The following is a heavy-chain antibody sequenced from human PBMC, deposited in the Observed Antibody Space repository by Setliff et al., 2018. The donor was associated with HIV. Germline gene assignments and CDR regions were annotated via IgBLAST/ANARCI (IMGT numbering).Heavy chain of an antibody. CDR1: GYSFARYG. CDR2: ISGFNGNT. Sequence: ASVKVSCKASGYSFARYGLSWVRQAPGQGLEWMGWISGFNGNTKYAQSFQDRVAMTTETATSTAYMEMRSLRSDDTAVYFCARVPFRSAWFSGGHDAFDIWGQGTMVTVSS. CDR3: ARVPFRSAWFSGGHDAFDI. D-gene: IGHD6-19*01. V-gene: IGHV1-18*01. J-gene: IGHJ3*02.